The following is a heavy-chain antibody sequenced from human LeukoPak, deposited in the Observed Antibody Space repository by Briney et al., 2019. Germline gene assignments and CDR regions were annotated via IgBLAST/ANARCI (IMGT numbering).Heavy chain of an antibody. CDR3: ARERFGAYPEH. Sequence: GGSLRLSCVASGFTFSDYWMDWLRQAPGKGLEWVSITYSGGTTYYADSVRGRFTISRDDSKNTLYLQMNSLTAEDTAVYYCARERFGAYPEHWGQGTLVTVSS. J-gene: IGHJ1*01. CDR2: TYSGGTT. V-gene: IGHV3-53*01. CDR1: GFTFSDYW. D-gene: IGHD3-16*01.